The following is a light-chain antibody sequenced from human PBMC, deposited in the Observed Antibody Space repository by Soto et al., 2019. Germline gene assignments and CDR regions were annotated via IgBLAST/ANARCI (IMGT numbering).Light chain of an antibody. CDR3: SSYTSSTTDV. CDR1: SSDVGAYNY. CDR2: DVN. J-gene: IGLJ1*01. V-gene: IGLV2-14*03. Sequence: QSVRTQPASVSGAPGQAVTISCTRTSSDVGAYNYVSWYQQHPGKAPKLMIYDVNNRPSGVSNRFSGSKSGNTAYLTISGLQAGDEADYYCSSYTSSTTDVFGAGTKVTV.